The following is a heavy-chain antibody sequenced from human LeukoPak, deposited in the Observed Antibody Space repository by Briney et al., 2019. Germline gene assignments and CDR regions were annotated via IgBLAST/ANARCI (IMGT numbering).Heavy chain of an antibody. J-gene: IGHJ4*02. CDR1: GGTFSIYA. D-gene: IGHD1-1*01. CDR3: AKSRSGSANWALQIFDN. CDR2: FIPFVGTA. Sequence: GASVRVSCKASGGTFSIYAINWLRQAPGQGLEWMGAFIPFVGTANYAQKFQGRATITTDESTSTAYMELSTLRSEDTAVYFCAKSRSGSANWALQIFDNWGQGTLVTVSS. V-gene: IGHV1-69*05.